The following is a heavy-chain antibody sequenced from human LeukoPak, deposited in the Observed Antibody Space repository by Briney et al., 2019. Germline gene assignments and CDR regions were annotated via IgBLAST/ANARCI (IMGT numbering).Heavy chain of an antibody. J-gene: IGHJ4*02. CDR2: ISGGGGST. CDR3: AKDKFVEMATSRLDY. Sequence: GGSLRLSCAASGFTFSSYAMNWVRQAPGKGLEWVSTISGGGGSTYYADSVKGRFTISRDNSKNTLYLQMNSLRAEDTAVYYCAKDKFVEMATSRLDYWGQGTLVTVSS. V-gene: IGHV3-23*01. D-gene: IGHD5-24*01. CDR1: GFTFSSYA.